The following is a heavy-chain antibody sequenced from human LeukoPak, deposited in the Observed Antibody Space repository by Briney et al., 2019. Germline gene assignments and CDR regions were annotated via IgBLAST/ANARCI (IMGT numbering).Heavy chain of an antibody. J-gene: IGHJ4*02. Sequence: PGGSLRLSCAASGLTFSSYAMHWVRQAPGKGLEWVAVISYDGSNKYYADSVKGRFTISRDNSKNTLYLQMNSLRAEDTAVYYCAKDLSVSFWGQGTLVTVSS. CDR2: ISYDGSNK. V-gene: IGHV3-30-3*01. CDR1: GLTFSSYA. CDR3: AKDLSVSF.